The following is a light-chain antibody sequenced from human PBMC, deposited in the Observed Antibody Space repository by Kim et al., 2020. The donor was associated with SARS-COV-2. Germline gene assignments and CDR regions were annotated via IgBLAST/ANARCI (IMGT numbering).Light chain of an antibody. J-gene: IGKJ1*01. CDR2: GTS. CDR3: QQYGGSPWT. V-gene: IGKV3-20*01. Sequence: SPGERATLACRARQSVSSSVLAWYQQKPGQAPRLLIYGTSSRATGIPDRFSGSGSGTDFTLTISRLEPEDFAVYYCQQYGGSPWTFGQGTKVDIK. CDR1: QSVSSSV.